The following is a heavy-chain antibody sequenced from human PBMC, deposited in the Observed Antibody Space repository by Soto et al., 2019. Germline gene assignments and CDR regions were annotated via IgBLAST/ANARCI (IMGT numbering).Heavy chain of an antibody. V-gene: IGHV4-38-2*02. J-gene: IGHJ4*02. CDR2: IFHTGDT. CDR1: SHSLSSGFF. CDR3: ARDTNSLDS. Sequence: SLTCSVSSHSLSSGFFWGWIRQPPGKGLEWIGSIFHTGDTYYSPSLKSRTTLSVDTAKNQFSLTLTSLTAADTAIYYCARDTNSLDSWGLGTLVTVSS. D-gene: IGHD1-26*01.